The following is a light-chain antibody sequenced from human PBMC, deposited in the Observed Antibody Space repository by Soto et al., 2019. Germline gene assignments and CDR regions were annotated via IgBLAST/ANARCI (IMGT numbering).Light chain of an antibody. CDR1: SGHSTYT. V-gene: IGLV4-69*01. CDR3: QTWATGIQV. CDR2: LNSDGSH. Sequence: QLVLTQSPSASASRGASVKLTCTLSSGHSTYTIAWHQQQPKKGPRYLMKLNSDGSHTKGDGIPDRFSGSSSGAERYLTISSLQSDDEADYYCQTWATGIQVFGGGTKLTVL. J-gene: IGLJ3*02.